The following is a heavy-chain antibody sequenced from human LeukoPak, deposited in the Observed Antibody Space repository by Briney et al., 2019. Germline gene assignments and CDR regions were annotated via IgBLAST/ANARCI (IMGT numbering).Heavy chain of an antibody. D-gene: IGHD6-13*01. CDR3: ARSGSSWYGGWFDP. J-gene: IGHJ5*02. CDR1: GGSISSSSYY. CDR2: TYTSGST. V-gene: IGHV4-61*02. Sequence: SETLSLTCTVSGGSISSSSYYWSWIRQPAGKGLEWIGRTYTSGSTNYNPSLKSRVTMSVDTSKNQFSLKLSSVTAADTAVYYCARSGSSWYGGWFDPWGQGTLVTVSS.